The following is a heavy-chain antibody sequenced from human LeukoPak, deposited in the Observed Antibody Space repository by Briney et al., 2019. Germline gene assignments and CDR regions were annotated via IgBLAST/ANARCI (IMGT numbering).Heavy chain of an antibody. V-gene: IGHV3-72*01. CDR1: GFTFSAHY. CDR2: ITNRDARYST. D-gene: IGHD3-16*01. CDR3: ARVALGPAGEYDA. Sequence: GGSLRLSCATSGFTFSAHYMDWVRQAPGQGLEWVGRITNRDARYSTQYAASVKGRFSIPRDDSKSSFYLQMNSLKTEDTALYYCARVALGPAGEYDAWGQGTMVTVSS. J-gene: IGHJ5*02.